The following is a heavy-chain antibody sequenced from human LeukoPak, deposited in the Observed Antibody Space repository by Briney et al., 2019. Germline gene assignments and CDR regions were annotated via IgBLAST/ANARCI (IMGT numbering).Heavy chain of an antibody. V-gene: IGHV1-69*05. D-gene: IGHD3-16*01. Sequence: LVKVSCKASGGTFSSYAISWVRQAPGQALEWMGRIIPIFGTANYAQKFQGRVTITTDESTSTAYMELSSLRSEDTAVYYCARETPMITFGGVFDYWGQGTLVTVSS. J-gene: IGHJ4*02. CDR1: GGTFSSYA. CDR2: IIPIFGTA. CDR3: ARETPMITFGGVFDY.